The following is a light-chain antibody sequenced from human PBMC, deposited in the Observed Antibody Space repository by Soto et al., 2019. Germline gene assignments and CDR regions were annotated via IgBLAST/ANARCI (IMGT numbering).Light chain of an antibody. CDR3: QSYDSSLSGVV. J-gene: IGLJ2*01. V-gene: IGLV1-40*01. CDR1: SSSIGAGYD. CDR2: GNF. Sequence: QSVLTQPPSVSGAPGQRVTISCAGGSSSIGAGYDVHWYQQLPGTAPKLLIYGNFNRPSGVPDRFSGPKSGTSASLAITGLQAGDEADYYCQSYDSSLSGVVFGGGTKLTVL.